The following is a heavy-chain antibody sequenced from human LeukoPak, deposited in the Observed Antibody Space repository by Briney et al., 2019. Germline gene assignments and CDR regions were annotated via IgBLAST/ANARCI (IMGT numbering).Heavy chain of an antibody. CDR1: GGTFSSYA. J-gene: IGHJ5*02. V-gene: IGHV1-69*13. CDR2: IIPIFGTA. CDR3: ARAPIQTSAFNWFDP. Sequence: SVKVSCKASGGTFSSYAISWVRQAPGQGVEGMGGIIPIFGTANYAQKFQGRVTIPADESTSTAYMELSSLRSEDTAVYYCARAPIQTSAFNWFDPWGQSPLVTVSS.